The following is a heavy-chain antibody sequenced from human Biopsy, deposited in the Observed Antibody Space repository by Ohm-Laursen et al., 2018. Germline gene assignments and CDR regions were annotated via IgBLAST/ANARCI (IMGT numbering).Heavy chain of an antibody. V-gene: IGHV4-39*01. CDR3: ARHPTGFWFDP. CDR1: GGSISSSSTYY. CDR2: IYNTDTT. Sequence: PSQTLSLTCAVSGGSISSSSTYYWAWLRQPPGKGLGCIGSIYNTDTTFSNPSLKSRVTISIDTSTNQFSLKVSSVTAADTALYFCARHPTGFWFDPWGHGTLVTVSS. J-gene: IGHJ5*02.